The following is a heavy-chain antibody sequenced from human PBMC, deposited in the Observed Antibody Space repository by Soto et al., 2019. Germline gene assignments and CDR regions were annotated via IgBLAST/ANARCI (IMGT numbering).Heavy chain of an antibody. CDR2: ISASGSRT. V-gene: IGHV3-23*01. CDR3: GKDPNGDYVGGFEF. D-gene: IGHD4-17*01. Sequence: WGSLRLSCAASGFTFNNYAISCFRHSPGKGLEWVSGISASGSRTFYADSVKGRFTVSRDFSKNTLSLQMDSLRAEDTAVYFCGKDPNGDYVGGFEFWGPGTMVTVSS. J-gene: IGHJ3*01. CDR1: GFTFNNYA.